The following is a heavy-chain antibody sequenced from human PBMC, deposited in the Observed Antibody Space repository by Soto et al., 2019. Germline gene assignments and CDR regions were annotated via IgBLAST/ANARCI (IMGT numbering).Heavy chain of an antibody. J-gene: IGHJ4*02. CDR3: ARGSGIVALPGELEDVKYDY. CDR2: INESGST. Sequence: QVQLQQWGAGLVKPSETLSRSCAVYGQSFSGHSWAWIRQPPGKGLEWIGEINESGSTYYNPSLKSRVTISTVTSKNQFSLKLSSVSAADTAAYFCARGSGIVALPGELEDVKYDYWGQGTLVNVSS. V-gene: IGHV4-34*01. CDR1: GQSFSGHS. D-gene: IGHD1-1*01.